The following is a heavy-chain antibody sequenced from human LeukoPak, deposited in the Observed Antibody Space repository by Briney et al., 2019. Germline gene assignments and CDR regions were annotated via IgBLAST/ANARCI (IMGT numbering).Heavy chain of an antibody. V-gene: IGHV1-3*01. CDR3: ARGGITIFGVVIIRDYYGMDV. CDR2: INAGNGNT. Sequence: ASVKVSCKASGYTFTSYAMHWVRQASGQRLEWMGWINAGNGNTKYSQKFQGRVTITRDTSASTAYMELSSLRSEDTAVYYCARGGITIFGVVIIRDYYGMDVWGQGTTVTVSS. D-gene: IGHD3-3*01. CDR1: GYTFTSYA. J-gene: IGHJ6*02.